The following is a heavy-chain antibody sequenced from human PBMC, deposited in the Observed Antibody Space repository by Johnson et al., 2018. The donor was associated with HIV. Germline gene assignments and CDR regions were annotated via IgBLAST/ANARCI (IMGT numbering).Heavy chain of an antibody. CDR3: ARSPICTGGVCWRSAFDI. CDR2: IKQDGSEK. J-gene: IGHJ3*02. CDR1: GFTVSSNY. D-gene: IGHD2-8*02. V-gene: IGHV3-7*04. Sequence: VQLVESGGGLIQPGGSLRLSCAASGFTVSSNYMTWVRQAPGKGLEWVANIKQDGSEKYYVDSVKGRFTISRDNAKNSVYLQMNSLRAEDTAVYYCARSPICTGGVCWRSAFDIWGQGTMVTVSS.